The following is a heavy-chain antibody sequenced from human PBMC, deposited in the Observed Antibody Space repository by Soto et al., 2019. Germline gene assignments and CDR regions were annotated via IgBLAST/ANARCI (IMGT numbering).Heavy chain of an antibody. D-gene: IGHD1-7*01. CDR2: IKQDGSEK. CDR1: GFTFSSYL. V-gene: IGHV3-7*01. Sequence: GGSLRLSCAASGFTFSSYLMTWVRQAPGKGLEWVANIKQDGSEKYYVDSAKGRFTISRDNAKNSLYLQMSSLRVEDTAVYYCAREETYHWNYVPRIYYNGLDVWGQGTPVTVSS. CDR3: AREETYHWNYVPRIYYNGLDV. J-gene: IGHJ6*02.